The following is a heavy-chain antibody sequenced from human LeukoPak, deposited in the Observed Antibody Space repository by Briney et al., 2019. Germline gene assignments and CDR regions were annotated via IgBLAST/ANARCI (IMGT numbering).Heavy chain of an antibody. CDR2: ISVSDGTI. CDR1: GFSFNSYG. CDR3: TRDTHFYGY. J-gene: IGHJ4*02. V-gene: IGHV3-48*01. D-gene: IGHD2/OR15-2a*01. Sequence: GGSLRLSCATSGFSFNSYGMNWVRQAPGKGLEWVSYISVSDGTIYYADSVKGRFTISSDNAKNSLFLQMNSLRVEDTAIYYCTRDTHFYGYWGQGTLVTVSS.